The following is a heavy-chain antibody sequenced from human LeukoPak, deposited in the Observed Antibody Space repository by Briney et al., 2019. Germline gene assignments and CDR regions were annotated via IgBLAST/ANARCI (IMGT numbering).Heavy chain of an antibody. V-gene: IGHV4-59*11. CDR3: ARVLLPAAFDY. J-gene: IGHJ4*02. Sequence: SETLSLTCTVSGGSISSHYWSWIRQPPGKGLEWIGYIYYSGSTNYNPSLKSRVTISVDTSKNLFSLKLSSVTAADTAVYYCARVLLPAAFDYWGQGTLATVSS. CDR2: IYYSGST. CDR1: GGSISSHY. D-gene: IGHD2-15*01.